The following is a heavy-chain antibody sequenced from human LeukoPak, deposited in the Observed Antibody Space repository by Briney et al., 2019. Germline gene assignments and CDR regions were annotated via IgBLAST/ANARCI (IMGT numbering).Heavy chain of an antibody. V-gene: IGHV5-51*01. Sequence: GESLKISCKASGYRLTTYWIGLGRPMPGKGAELMGIIYPGDSYTRHRPSFQGQVTISVDKSISTAYLQWTSLKASDTAMYYCARRPTGRNYYFDYWGQGALVTVSS. J-gene: IGHJ4*02. D-gene: IGHD1-1*01. CDR1: GYRLTTYW. CDR2: IYPGDSYT. CDR3: ARRPTGRNYYFDY.